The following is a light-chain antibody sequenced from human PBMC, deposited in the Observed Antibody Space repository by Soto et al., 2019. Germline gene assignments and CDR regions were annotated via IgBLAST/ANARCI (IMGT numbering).Light chain of an antibody. CDR3: QQSYTTPWT. J-gene: IGKJ1*01. Sequence: DIQVTQKHSSLSASVGDRVTITCRAGQSISKYLNWYQQKPGKAPKLLIYAASSLQSEVPSRFSGSGSGTGFTLTINSLQPEDFATYYCQQSYTTPWTFGQRTNVDI. V-gene: IGKV1-39*01. CDR1: QSISKY. CDR2: AAS.